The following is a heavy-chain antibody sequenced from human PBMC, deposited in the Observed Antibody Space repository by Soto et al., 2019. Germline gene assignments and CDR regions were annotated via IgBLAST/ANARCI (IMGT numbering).Heavy chain of an antibody. D-gene: IGHD6-13*01. V-gene: IGHV4-34*01. CDR1: GGSFSGYY. CDR3: ARGRAAAGTVVYYYYGMDV. J-gene: IGHJ6*02. CDR2: INHSGST. Sequence: QVQLQQWGAGLLKPSETLSLTCAVYGGSFSGYYWSWIRQPPGKGLEWIGEINHSGSTNYNPSLKSRVTISVDTSKNQFSLTLSSVTAADTAVYYCARGRAAAGTVVYYYYGMDVWGQGTTVTVSS.